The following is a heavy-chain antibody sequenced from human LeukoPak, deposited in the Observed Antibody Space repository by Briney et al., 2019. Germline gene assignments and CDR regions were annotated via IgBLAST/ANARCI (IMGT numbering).Heavy chain of an antibody. Sequence: KPGGSLRLSCAASGFTFSSYSMNWVRQAPGKGLEWVSSISSSSSYIYYADSVKGRFTISRDNAKNSLYLQMNSLRAEDTAVYYCARDRPKFNWFDPWGQGTLVTVSS. CDR1: GFTFSSYS. CDR3: ARDRPKFNWFDP. CDR2: ISSSSSYI. J-gene: IGHJ5*02. V-gene: IGHV3-21*01.